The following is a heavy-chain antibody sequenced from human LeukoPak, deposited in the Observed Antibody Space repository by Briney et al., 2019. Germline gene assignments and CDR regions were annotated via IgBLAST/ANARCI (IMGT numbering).Heavy chain of an antibody. J-gene: IGHJ5*02. CDR1: GFTFSSYS. V-gene: IGHV3-21*01. Sequence: GGSLRLSCAASGFTFSSYSMNWVRQAPGKGLEWVSSISSSSSYIYYADSVKGRFTISRDNAKNSLYLQMNSLRAEDTAVYYCAREGYYDFWSGYKYNWFDPWGQGTLVTVSS. CDR3: AREGYYDFWSGYKYNWFDP. D-gene: IGHD3-3*01. CDR2: ISSSSSYI.